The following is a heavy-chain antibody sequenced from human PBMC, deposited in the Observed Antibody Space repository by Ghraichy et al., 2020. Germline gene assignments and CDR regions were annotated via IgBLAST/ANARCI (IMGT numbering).Heavy chain of an antibody. D-gene: IGHD2-2*01. Sequence: GGSLRLSCAASGFTFSSYAMSWVRQAPGKGLEWVSAISGSGGSTYYADSVKGRFTISRDNSKNTLYLQMNSLRAEDTAVYYCAKDIVVVPAAMEVYYWGQGTLVTVSS. J-gene: IGHJ4*02. CDR2: ISGSGGST. CDR3: AKDIVVVPAAMEVYY. V-gene: IGHV3-23*01. CDR1: GFTFSSYA.